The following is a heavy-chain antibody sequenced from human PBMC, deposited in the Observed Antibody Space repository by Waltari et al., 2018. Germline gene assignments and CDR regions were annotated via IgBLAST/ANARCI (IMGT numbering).Heavy chain of an antibody. Sequence: EVQLVESGGGLVKPGGARRLACAASGVSCRSSTMQWVSSITGSSSHIYYADSVKGRFTISRDNAKNSLYLQMNSLRAEDTAVYYCARDDCSSTNCHPGALHYYYYYYMAVWGKGTTVTISS. CDR1: GVSCRSST. V-gene: IGHV3-21*02. D-gene: IGHD2-2*01. CDR2: ITGSSSHI. J-gene: IGHJ6*03. CDR3: ARDDCSSTNCHPGALHYYYYYYMAV.